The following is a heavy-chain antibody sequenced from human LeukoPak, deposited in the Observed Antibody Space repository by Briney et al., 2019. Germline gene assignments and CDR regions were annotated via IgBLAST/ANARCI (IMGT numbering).Heavy chain of an antibody. V-gene: IGHV4-34*01. CDR2: INHSGST. D-gene: IGHD3-22*01. CDR3: ARHEHYYDSSGYYWMTPREYFQH. CDR1: GGSFSGYY. J-gene: IGHJ1*01. Sequence: SETLSLTCAVYGGSFSGYYWSWIRQPPGKGLEWIGEINHSGSTNYNPSLKSRVTISVDTSKNQFSLKLSSVTAADTAVYYCARHEHYYDSSGYYWMTPREYFQHWGQGTLVTLSS.